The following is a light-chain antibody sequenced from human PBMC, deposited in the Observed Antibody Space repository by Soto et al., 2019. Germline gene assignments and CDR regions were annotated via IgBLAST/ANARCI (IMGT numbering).Light chain of an antibody. V-gene: IGLV4-69*01. Sequence: QSVLTQSPSASASLGASVKLTCTLSSGHSSYAIAWHQQQPQKGPRYLMKVNSDGSHSKGDGIPDRFSGSTSGAERYLTISSLQSEDEADYYCQTWGTDVVFGGGTKLTVL. CDR1: SGHSSYA. CDR2: VNSDGSH. CDR3: QTWGTDVV. J-gene: IGLJ2*01.